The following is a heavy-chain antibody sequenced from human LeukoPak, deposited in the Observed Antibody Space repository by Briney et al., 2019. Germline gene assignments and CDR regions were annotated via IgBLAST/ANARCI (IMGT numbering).Heavy chain of an antibody. D-gene: IGHD3-10*01. J-gene: IGHJ4*02. CDR3: ARLSGYGSGSYVRHLFDY. Sequence: SETLSLTCTVSGGSISSYSWSWLRQPAGKGLEWLGRLYASGSTNYNPSLKSRVTMSVDTSKNQFSLKLSSVTAADTAVYYCARLSGYGSGSYVRHLFDYWGQGTLVTVSS. CDR2: LYASGST. V-gene: IGHV4-4*07. CDR1: GGSISSYS.